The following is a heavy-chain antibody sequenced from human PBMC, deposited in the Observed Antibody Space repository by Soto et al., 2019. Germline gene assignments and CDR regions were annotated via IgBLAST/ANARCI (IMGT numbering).Heavy chain of an antibody. CDR2: IIPIFGTA. D-gene: IGHD1-26*01. J-gene: IGHJ4*02. CDR3: ARDGGRHSGGIDY. CDR1: GGTFSSYS. V-gene: IGHV1-69*01. Sequence: QVQLVQSGAEVEKPGSSVKVSCKASGGTFSSYSINWVRQAPGQGLEWMGEIIPIFGTANYAQKFQGRVTINADESTSTAYMELSSLRSEDTALYYCARDGGRHSGGIDYWGQGTLVTVSS.